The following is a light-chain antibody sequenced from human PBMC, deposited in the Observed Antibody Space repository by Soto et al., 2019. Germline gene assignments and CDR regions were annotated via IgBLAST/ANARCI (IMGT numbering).Light chain of an antibody. V-gene: IGKV1-33*01. CDR2: DAS. CDR3: PQYDNLPVT. CDR1: QDISNY. J-gene: IGKJ3*01. Sequence: DIQMTQSPSSLSASVGGRVTISCQASQDISNYLNWYQQKPGKAPKRLIYDASNLETGVPSRFSGSGSGRDFTVTISSLQPGDIATYYCPQYDNLPVTFGPGAKVDIK.